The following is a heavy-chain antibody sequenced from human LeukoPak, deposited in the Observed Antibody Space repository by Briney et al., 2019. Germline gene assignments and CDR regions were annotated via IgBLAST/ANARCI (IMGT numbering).Heavy chain of an antibody. J-gene: IGHJ4*02. V-gene: IGHV3-7*03. D-gene: IGHD3-10*01. Sequence: TGGSLRLSCAASGFTFSNYWMTWVRQAPGKGLEWVASIKQDGSEKYYVDSVKGRFTFSRDNAKNSLYLQMDSLRAEDTAVYYCARDKGAGADTGSSFYYWGQGALVTVSS. CDR3: ARDKGAGADTGSSFYY. CDR1: GFTFSNYW. CDR2: IKQDGSEK.